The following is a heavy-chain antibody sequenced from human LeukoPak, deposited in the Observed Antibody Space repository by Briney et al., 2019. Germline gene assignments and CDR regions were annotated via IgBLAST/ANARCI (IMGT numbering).Heavy chain of an antibody. D-gene: IGHD2/OR15-2a*01. CDR2: INHSGST. CDR1: GGSFSGYY. J-gene: IGHJ2*01. V-gene: IGHV4-34*01. Sequence: SETLSLTCAVYGGSFSGYYWSWIRQPPGKGLEWIGEINHSGSTNYNPSLKSRDTISVDTSKNQFSLKLSSVTAADTAVYYCARGLNRGWYFDLWGRGTLVTVSS. CDR3: ARGLNRGWYFDL.